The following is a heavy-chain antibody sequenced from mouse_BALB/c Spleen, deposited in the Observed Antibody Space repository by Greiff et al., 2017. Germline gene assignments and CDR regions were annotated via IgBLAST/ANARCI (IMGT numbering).Heavy chain of an antibody. CDR1: GFTFSDYY. V-gene: IGHV5-4*02. Sequence: EVKLVESGGGLVKPGGSLKLSCAASGFTFSDYYMYWVRQTPEKRLEWVATISDGGSYTYYPDSVKGRFTISRDNAKNNLYLQMSSLKSEDTAMYYCARDGYGSSYDWYFDVWGAGTTVTVSS. CDR3: ARDGYGSSYDWYFDV. J-gene: IGHJ1*01. CDR2: ISDGGSYT. D-gene: IGHD1-1*01.